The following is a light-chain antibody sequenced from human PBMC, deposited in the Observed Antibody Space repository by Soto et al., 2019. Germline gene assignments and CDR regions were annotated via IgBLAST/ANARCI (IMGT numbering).Light chain of an antibody. CDR1: QSVSSN. CDR2: GAS. CDR3: KQYKTWPPVYS. Sequence: EIVMTQSPATLSVSPGERATLSCRASQSVSSNLAWYQQKPGQAPRLLIYGASTRATGIPARFSGSGSGTEFPLPTTALQSEFFAFYYRKQYKTWPPVYSFPQGTKLEIK. V-gene: IGKV3-15*01. J-gene: IGKJ2*01.